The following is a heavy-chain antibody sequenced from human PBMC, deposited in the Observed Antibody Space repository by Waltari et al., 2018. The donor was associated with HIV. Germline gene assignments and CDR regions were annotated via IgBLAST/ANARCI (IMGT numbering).Heavy chain of an antibody. J-gene: IGHJ4*02. CDR2: ISGSGGST. V-gene: IGHV3-23*01. Sequence: EVQLLESGGGLVQPGGSLRLSCTASGFTFSSYAMSWVRQAPGKGLEWVSAISGSGGSTYYADSVKGRFTISRDNSKNTLYLQMNSLRAEDTAVYYCAKDLRVVVLYWGFDYWGQGTLVTVSS. CDR1: GFTFSSYA. D-gene: IGHD2-15*01. CDR3: AKDLRVVVLYWGFDY.